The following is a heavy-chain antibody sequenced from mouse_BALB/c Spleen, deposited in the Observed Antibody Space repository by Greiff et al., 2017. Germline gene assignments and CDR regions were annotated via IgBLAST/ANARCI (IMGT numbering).Heavy chain of an antibody. CDR2: ISNGGGST. J-gene: IGHJ3*01. CDR1: GFTFSSYT. V-gene: IGHV5-12-2*01. Sequence: DVQLVESGGGLVQPGGSLKLSCAASGFTFSSYTMSWVRQTPEKRLEWVAYISNGGGSTYYPDTVKGRFTISRDNAKNTLYLQMSSLKSEDTAMYYCTRDRGSWFAYWGQGTLVTVSA. CDR3: TRDRGSWFAY.